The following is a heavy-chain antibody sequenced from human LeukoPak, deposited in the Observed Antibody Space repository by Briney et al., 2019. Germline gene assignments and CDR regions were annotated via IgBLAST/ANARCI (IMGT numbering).Heavy chain of an antibody. CDR2: FDPEDGET. CDR1: GYTLTELS. Sequence: ASVKVSRKVSGYTLTELSMHWVRQAPGKGLEWMGGFDPEDGETIYAQKFQGRVTMTEDTSTDTAYMELSSLRSEDTAVYYCATVTTYPTDAFDIWGQGTMVTVSS. V-gene: IGHV1-24*01. J-gene: IGHJ3*02. D-gene: IGHD4-4*01. CDR3: ATVTTYPTDAFDI.